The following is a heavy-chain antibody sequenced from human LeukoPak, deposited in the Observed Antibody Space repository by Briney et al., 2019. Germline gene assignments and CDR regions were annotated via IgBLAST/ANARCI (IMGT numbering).Heavy chain of an antibody. CDR1: GFTFSSYA. D-gene: IGHD6-6*01. CDR3: ARDSYSSSTFYYYYMDV. CDR2: LRGNGDT. J-gene: IGHJ6*03. V-gene: IGHV3-23*01. Sequence: PGGSLRLSCAASGFTFSSYAMSWVREAPARGLEWVSSLRGNGDTFYAESVKGRFSLSRDDSKNTLYLQMNSLRAEDTAVYYCARDSYSSSTFYYYYMDVWGKGTTVTVSS.